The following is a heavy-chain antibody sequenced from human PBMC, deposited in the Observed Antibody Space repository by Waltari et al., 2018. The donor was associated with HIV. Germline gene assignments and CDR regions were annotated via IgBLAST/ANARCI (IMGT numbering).Heavy chain of an antibody. CDR3: TATVTTRGTFDY. J-gene: IGHJ4*02. CDR2: ISRSSDYI. V-gene: IGHV3-21*01. Sequence: VQLVESGGGLAKPGGSRRLSCAASGFSFSRYAMNWVRQAPGKGLEWIAYISRSSDYIYYADSIKGRFTISRDNAKNSVFLHMDNLRDVDTAVYYCTATVTTRGTFDYWGQGTAVPVS. D-gene: IGHD4-17*01. CDR1: GFSFSRYA.